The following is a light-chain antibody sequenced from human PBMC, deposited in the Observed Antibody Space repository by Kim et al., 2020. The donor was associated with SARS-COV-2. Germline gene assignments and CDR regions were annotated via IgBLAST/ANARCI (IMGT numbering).Light chain of an antibody. J-gene: IGLJ3*02. CDR3: QAWDSSTAV. Sequence: GSPGRTASITCSGAKLGDKYAYWYQQKPGQSPVLVIYQHTKRPSGISQRFSGSSSGNTATLTISPAQTVDEADYYCQAWDSSTAVFGGGTQLTVL. CDR1: KLGDKY. V-gene: IGLV3-1*01. CDR2: QHT.